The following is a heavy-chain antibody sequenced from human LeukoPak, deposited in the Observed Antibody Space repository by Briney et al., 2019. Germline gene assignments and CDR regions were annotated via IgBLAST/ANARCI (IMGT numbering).Heavy chain of an antibody. CDR1: GFTFDDYA. J-gene: IGHJ4*02. CDR2: ISWNSGSI. Sequence: SGGSLRLSCAASGFTFDDYAMHWVRQAPGKGLEWVSGISWNSGSIGYADSVKGRFTISRDNAKNSLYLQMNSLRAEDTALYHCAKESRGYMTTVTEFDYWGQGTLVTVSS. CDR3: AKESRGYMTTVTEFDY. D-gene: IGHD4-17*01. V-gene: IGHV3-9*01.